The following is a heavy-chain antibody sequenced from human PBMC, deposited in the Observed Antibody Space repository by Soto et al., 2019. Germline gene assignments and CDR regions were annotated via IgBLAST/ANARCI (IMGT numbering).Heavy chain of an antibody. CDR1: GFTFSSYA. Sequence: GGSLRLSCAASGFTFSSYAMHWVRQAPGKGLEWVAVISYDGSNNYYADSVKGRFTISRDNSKNTLYLQMNSLRAEDTAVYYCARRSGWYHPYYFDYGGQGTLVTAPQ. D-gene: IGHD6-19*01. CDR2: ISYDGSNN. V-gene: IGHV3-30-3*01. J-gene: IGHJ4*02. CDR3: ARRSGWYHPYYFDY.